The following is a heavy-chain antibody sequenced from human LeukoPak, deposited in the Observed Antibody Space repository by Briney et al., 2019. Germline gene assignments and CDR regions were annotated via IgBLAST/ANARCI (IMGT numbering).Heavy chain of an antibody. J-gene: IGHJ4*02. CDR1: GFPFSNYW. Sequence: GGSLRLSCATSGFPFSNYWMNWVRQAPGKGPEWVANIKQDGSEKFYVDSVKGRFTISRDNAKNSLYLQMNSLRADDTAVYYCASLGNWGQGTLVTVSS. V-gene: IGHV3-7*01. D-gene: IGHD1-1*01. CDR3: ASLGN. CDR2: IKQDGSEK.